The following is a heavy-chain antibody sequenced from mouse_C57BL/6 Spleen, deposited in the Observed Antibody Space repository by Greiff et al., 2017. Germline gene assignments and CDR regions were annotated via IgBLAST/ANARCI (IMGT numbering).Heavy chain of an antibody. V-gene: IGHV1-72*01. D-gene: IGHD2-4*01. CDR2: IDPISGGT. J-gene: IGHJ2*01. CDR1: GYTFTSYW. Sequence: QVQLQQPGAELVKPGASVKLSCKASGYTFTSYWMHWVKQRPGRGLEWIGRIDPISGGTKYNEKFKSKATLTVDKPSSTAYMQLSSLTSEDSAVFYCARSRDYGDFDYWGQGTTLTVSS. CDR3: ARSRDYGDFDY.